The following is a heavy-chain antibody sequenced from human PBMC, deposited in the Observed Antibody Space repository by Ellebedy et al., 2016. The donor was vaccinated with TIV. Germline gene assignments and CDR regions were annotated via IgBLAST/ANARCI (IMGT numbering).Heavy chain of an antibody. Sequence: GESLKISCAASGFRFSTYGMQWVRQAPGKGLEWVAVIWNDGSKTYYGDSVKGRFTISRDNSKNSLYLQMNSLRGEDTAVYYCAGYGWPANFDPWGQGTLVTVSS. CDR3: AGYGWPANFDP. CDR1: GFRFSTYG. CDR2: IWNDGSKT. D-gene: IGHD6-13*01. V-gene: IGHV3-33*01. J-gene: IGHJ5*02.